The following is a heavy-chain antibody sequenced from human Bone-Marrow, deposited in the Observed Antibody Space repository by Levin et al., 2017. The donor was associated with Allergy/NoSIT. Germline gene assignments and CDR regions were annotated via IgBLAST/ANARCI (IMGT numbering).Heavy chain of an antibody. D-gene: IGHD3-16*01. V-gene: IGHV5-51*01. J-gene: IGHJ4*02. CDR1: GYRFRSFW. CDR3: VRHNSYDDTYHFDN. Sequence: GESLKISCKGSGYRFRSFWIGWVRQMPGKGLEWMGIIFPGDSDTRYSPSFQGHVSFSADKSIDTAYLPWGRLKASDTAIYYCVRHNSYDDTYHFDNWGQGTLVTVSS. CDR2: IFPGDSDT.